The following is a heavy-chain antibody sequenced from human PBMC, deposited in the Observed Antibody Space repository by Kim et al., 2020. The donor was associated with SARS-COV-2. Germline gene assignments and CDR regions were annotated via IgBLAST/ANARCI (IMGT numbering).Heavy chain of an antibody. J-gene: IGHJ3*02. D-gene: IGHD2-15*01. V-gene: IGHV3-48*02. CDR1: GFTLSRYN. CDR3: VREPYCSGGACYGFDM. CDR2: INVDSDAM. Sequence: GGSLRLSCAASGFTLSRYNMHWVRQAPGKGLEWVSYINVDSDAMLYADSVKGRFTASRDNAKNSQFLQMNSLKDEDTALYYCVREPYCSGGACYGFDMWG.